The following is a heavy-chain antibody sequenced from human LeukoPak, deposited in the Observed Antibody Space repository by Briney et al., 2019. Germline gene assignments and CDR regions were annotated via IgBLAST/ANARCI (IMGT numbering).Heavy chain of an antibody. D-gene: IGHD3-22*01. J-gene: IGHJ4*02. V-gene: IGHV3-23*01. CDR2: ISGSGGST. Sequence: GGSLRLSCAASGFTFSSYAMSWVRQAPGKGLEWVSAISGSGGSTYYADSVKGRFTISRDNSKNTLYLQMNSLRAEDTAVYYCAKVPHYDSSGYLSYWGQGTLVTVSS. CDR1: GFTFSSYA. CDR3: AKVPHYDSSGYLSY.